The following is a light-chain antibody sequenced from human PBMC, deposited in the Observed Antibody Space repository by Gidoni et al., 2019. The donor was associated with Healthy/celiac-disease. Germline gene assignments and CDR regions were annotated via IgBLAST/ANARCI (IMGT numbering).Light chain of an antibody. Sequence: QSALTQPASVSGSPGQSITISCTGTSSDVGGYNYVSCYQQHPCKAPKLMSYEVSNRPSGVSNRFSGSKAGNTASLTISGLQAEDEADYYCSSYTSSSPLVFGGGTKLTVL. CDR1: SSDVGGYNY. CDR2: EVS. CDR3: SSYTSSSPLV. J-gene: IGLJ3*02. V-gene: IGLV2-14*01.